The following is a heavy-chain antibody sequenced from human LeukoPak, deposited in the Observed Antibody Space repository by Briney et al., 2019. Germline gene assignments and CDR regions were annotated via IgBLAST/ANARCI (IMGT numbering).Heavy chain of an antibody. CDR1: GGTFSSYA. V-gene: IGHV1-69*04. D-gene: IGHD2-2*01. Sequence: ASVTVSCKASGGTFSSYAISWVRQAPGQGLEWMGRIIPILGIANYAQKFQGRVTITADKSTSTAYMELSSLRSEDTAVYYCARDDPPSHYWGQGTLVTVSS. CDR3: ARDDPPSHY. J-gene: IGHJ4*02. CDR2: IIPILGIA.